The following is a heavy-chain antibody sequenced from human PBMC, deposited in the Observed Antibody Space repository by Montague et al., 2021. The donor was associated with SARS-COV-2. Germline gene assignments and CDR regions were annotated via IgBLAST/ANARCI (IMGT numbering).Heavy chain of an antibody. CDR3: AKASEVFWLGQFARDAFDL. CDR2: ISHEGSQR. Sequence: SLRLSCAASGFTFNNYGIHWVRQAPGKGLEWVAVISHEGSQRFFSDSVKGRFAISRDSAQRTVFLLMNSLRVDDTAVYHCAKASEVFWLGQFARDAFDLWGQGTTVVVSS. D-gene: IGHD3-10*01. J-gene: IGHJ3*01. V-gene: IGHV3-30*18. CDR1: GFTFNNYG.